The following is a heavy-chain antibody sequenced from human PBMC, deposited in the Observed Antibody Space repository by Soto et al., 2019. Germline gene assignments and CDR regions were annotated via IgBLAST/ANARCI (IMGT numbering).Heavy chain of an antibody. J-gene: IGHJ4*02. V-gene: IGHV3-23*01. D-gene: IGHD6-19*01. Sequence: GGSLRLSCAASGFTFSSYAMSWVRQAPGKGLEWVSAISGSGGSTYYADSVKGRFTISRDNSKNTLYLQMNSLRAEDTAVYYCAKCRPLKQWHRGYFDYWGQGTLVTVSS. CDR3: AKCRPLKQWHRGYFDY. CDR2: ISGSGGST. CDR1: GFTFSSYA.